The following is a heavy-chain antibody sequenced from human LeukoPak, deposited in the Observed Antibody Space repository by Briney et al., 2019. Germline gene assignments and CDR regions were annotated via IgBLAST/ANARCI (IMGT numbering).Heavy chain of an antibody. CDR2: INPNSGGT. CDR3: ARDRARGSYVFDY. CDR1: GYTFPCYY. V-gene: IGHV1-2*02. Sequence: GSVQVSCNASGYTFPCYYMHWVRQVPGQGLEWMGWINPNSGGTNYAQKFQGRVTMTRDTSISTAYMELSRLRSDDTAVYYCARDRARGSYVFDYWGQGTLVTVSS. J-gene: IGHJ4*02. D-gene: IGHD3-16*01.